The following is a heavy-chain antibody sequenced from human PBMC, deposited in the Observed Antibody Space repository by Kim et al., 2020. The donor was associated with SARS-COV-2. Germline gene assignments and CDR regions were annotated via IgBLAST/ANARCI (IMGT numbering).Heavy chain of an antibody. V-gene: IGHV4-4*02. CDR1: GDSVSNNYW. CDR3: ARGVRYSASGNFWLFDY. CDR2: ISRGWST. Sequence: SETLSLTCAVSGDSVSNNYWWTWVRQSPGMGLEWIGEISRGWSTNSNPSLKSRLIMSVDKSMNQFSLRLNSLPAADTAVYYCARGVRYSASGNFWLFDYWGQGILVTVSS. J-gene: IGHJ4*02. D-gene: IGHD3-3*01.